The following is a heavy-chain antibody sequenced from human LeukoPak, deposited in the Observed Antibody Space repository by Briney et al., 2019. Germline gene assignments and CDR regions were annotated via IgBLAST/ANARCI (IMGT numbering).Heavy chain of an antibody. Sequence: GGSLRLSCAASGFTFDDYTMHWVRQAPGKGLEWVSLISWDGGSTYYADSVKGRFTISRDNSKNSLYLQMNSLRTEDTALYYCAKNSGSYYSHYYYMDVWGKGTTVTVSS. CDR2: ISWDGGST. CDR1: GFTFDDYT. J-gene: IGHJ6*03. CDR3: AKNSGSYYSHYYYMDV. V-gene: IGHV3-43*01. D-gene: IGHD1-26*01.